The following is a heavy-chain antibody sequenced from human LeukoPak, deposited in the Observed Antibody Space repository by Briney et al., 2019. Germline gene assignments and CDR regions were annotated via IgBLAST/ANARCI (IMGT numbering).Heavy chain of an antibody. CDR3: AREPYGGYPDY. CDR1: GYTFNTYG. V-gene: IGHV1-18*01. J-gene: IGHJ4*02. D-gene: IGHD5-12*01. CDR2: ISAYNGNT. Sequence: ASVKVSCKTSGYTFNTYGIIWVRQAPGQGLERLGWISAYNGNTKYAQTLQGRVTMTTETSTSTAYMEVQSLTSGDTAVYYCAREPYGGYPDYWGQGTLVTVSS.